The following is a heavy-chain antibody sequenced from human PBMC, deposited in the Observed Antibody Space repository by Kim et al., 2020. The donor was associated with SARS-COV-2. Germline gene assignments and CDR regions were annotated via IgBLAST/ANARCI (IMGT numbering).Heavy chain of an antibody. V-gene: IGHV5-51*01. CDR2: T. J-gene: IGHJ4*02. CDR3: ARLVFGAAPDY. Sequence: TRYSPSFQGQVTISADKSISTAYLQWSSLKASDTAMYYCARLVFGAAPDYWGQGTLVTVSS. D-gene: IGHD3-10*01.